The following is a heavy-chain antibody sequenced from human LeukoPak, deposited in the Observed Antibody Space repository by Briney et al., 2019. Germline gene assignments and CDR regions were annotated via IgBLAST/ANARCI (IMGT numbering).Heavy chain of an antibody. CDR3: AKDTSIGRYCTNGVCSPFDY. CDR2: ISDSGGST. D-gene: IGHD2-8*01. V-gene: IGHV3-23*01. CDR1: GFTFSSYA. Sequence: GGSLRLSCAASGFTFSSYAMSWVRQAPGKGLEWVSAISDSGGSTYDADSVKGRFTISRDNSKNTLYLQMNSLRAEDTAVYYCAKDTSIGRYCTNGVCSPFDYWGQEPWSPSPQ. J-gene: IGHJ4*01.